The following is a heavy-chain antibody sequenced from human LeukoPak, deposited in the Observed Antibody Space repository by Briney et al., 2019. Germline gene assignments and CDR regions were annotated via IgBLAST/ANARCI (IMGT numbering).Heavy chain of an antibody. V-gene: IGHV3-23*01. CDR3: AKGSYYDSSGSFYFDY. CDR2: ISGSGDNT. CDR1: GFTFSSYA. Sequence: GGSLRLSCAASGFTFSSYAMSWVRQAPGKGLEWVSGISGSGDNTYYADSVKGRFTISKDNSKNTLYVQVNSLGTEDTAAYYCAKGSYYDSSGSFYFDYWGQGTLVTVSS. D-gene: IGHD3-22*01. J-gene: IGHJ4*02.